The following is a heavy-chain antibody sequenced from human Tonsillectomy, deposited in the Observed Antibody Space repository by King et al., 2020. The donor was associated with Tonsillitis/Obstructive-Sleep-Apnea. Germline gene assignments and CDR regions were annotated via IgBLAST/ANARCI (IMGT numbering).Heavy chain of an antibody. CDR3: AHTPVGGSYYVY. V-gene: IGHV2-5*02. Sequence: FTLKESGPTLVKPTQTLTLTCTFSGFSLSTSGVGVGWILQPPRKHLEWFALLYLDDDNHYSPFLKRRLTITKDTSKNQVVLTMTNMDPVDTATYYCAHTPVGGSYYVYWGQGTLVTVSS. D-gene: IGHD1-26*01. J-gene: IGHJ4*02. CDR1: GFSLSTSGVG. CDR2: LYLDDDN.